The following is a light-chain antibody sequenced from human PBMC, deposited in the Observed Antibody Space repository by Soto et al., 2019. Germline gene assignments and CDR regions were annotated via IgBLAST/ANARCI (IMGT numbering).Light chain of an antibody. Sequence: EIVLTQSPGTLSLSPGERATLSCRASQSVTSSYLAWYQQKPGQAPRLVMYGASISTSGIPDRFSGSGSGTDFTLTISRLEPEDFAVYYCQQYVRSPWTFGQGTKVEIK. J-gene: IGKJ1*01. CDR2: GAS. V-gene: IGKV3-20*01. CDR1: QSVTSSY. CDR3: QQYVRSPWT.